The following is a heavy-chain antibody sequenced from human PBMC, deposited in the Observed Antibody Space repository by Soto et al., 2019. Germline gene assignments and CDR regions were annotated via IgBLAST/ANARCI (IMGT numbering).Heavy chain of an antibody. CDR3: ARTGPGVTFGMDV. CDR2: IYYSGST. V-gene: IGHV4-59*08. Sequence: QVQLQESGPGLVKPSETLSLTCTVSGGSISSYYWSWIRQPPGKGLEWIGYIYYSGSTNYNPSLKSRVTISVDTSKNPFSLKLSSVTAADTAVYYCARTGPGVTFGMDVWGQGTTVTVSS. J-gene: IGHJ6*02. CDR1: GGSISSYY. D-gene: IGHD4-4*01.